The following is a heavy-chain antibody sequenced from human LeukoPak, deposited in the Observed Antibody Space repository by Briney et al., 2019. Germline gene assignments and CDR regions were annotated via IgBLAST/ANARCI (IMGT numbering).Heavy chain of an antibody. Sequence: SETLSLTCTVSGGSISNYYWSWIRQPPGKGLEWIGYIYYSGNTNYNPSLKSRFTISVETSKNQFSPEQRSLSAADTAVYYCARARRLGANVGFDYWGQGTLVTVSS. CDR3: ARARRLGANVGFDY. D-gene: IGHD1-26*01. CDR2: IYYSGNT. J-gene: IGHJ4*02. CDR1: GGSISNYY. V-gene: IGHV4-59*08.